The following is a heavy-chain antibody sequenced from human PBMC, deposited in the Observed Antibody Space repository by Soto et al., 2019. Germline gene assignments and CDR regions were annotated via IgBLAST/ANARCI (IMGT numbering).Heavy chain of an antibody. CDR1: GFTFDDYA. V-gene: IGHV3-9*01. Sequence: GGSLRLSCAASGFTFDDYAMHWVRQAPGKGLEWVSGISWNSGSIGYADSVKGRFTISRDNSKNTLYLQMNSLRAEDTAVYYCARDPPYYDFRLVVWGQGTTGTVSS. J-gene: IGHJ6*02. CDR2: ISWNSGSI. CDR3: ARDPPYYDFRLVV. D-gene: IGHD3-3*01.